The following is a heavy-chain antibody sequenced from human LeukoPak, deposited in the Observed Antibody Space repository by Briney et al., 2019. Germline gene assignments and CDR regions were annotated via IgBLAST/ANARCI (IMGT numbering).Heavy chain of an antibody. D-gene: IGHD1-1*01. Sequence: SETLSLTCTVAGGSISSYYWSSIRQPPGKGLEWIGYIYYSGSTNYNPSLKSRVTISVGTSKNRFSLKLSSVTAADTAVYYCARVGTGTAYYYYYGMDVWGQGTTVTVSS. CDR3: ARVGTGTAYYYYYGMDV. CDR2: IYYSGST. V-gene: IGHV4-59*01. CDR1: GGSISSYY. J-gene: IGHJ6*02.